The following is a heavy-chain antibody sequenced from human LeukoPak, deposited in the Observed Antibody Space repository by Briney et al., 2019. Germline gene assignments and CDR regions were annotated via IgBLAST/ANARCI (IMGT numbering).Heavy chain of an antibody. CDR3: ESMKAAAATDYFDY. Sequence: SETLSLTCADYGGSFSGYYWSWIRQPPGKGLEWIGEINHGGSTNYNPSLKNRVTISVDTSKNQFSLKLSSVTAADTAVYYCESMKAAAATDYFDYWGQGTLVTVSS. CDR1: GGSFSGYY. V-gene: IGHV4-34*01. J-gene: IGHJ4*02. CDR2: INHGGST. D-gene: IGHD6-13*01.